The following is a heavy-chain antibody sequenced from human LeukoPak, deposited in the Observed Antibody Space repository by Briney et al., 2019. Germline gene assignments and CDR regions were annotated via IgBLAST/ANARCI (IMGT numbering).Heavy chain of an antibody. CDR2: IYHSGST. D-gene: IGHD4-17*01. V-gene: IGHV4-30-2*01. Sequence: SETLSLTCAVSGGSISSGGYSWRSIRQPPGKGVEWIGYIYHSGSTYYNPSLKSRVTISVDRSKNQLSLKLSSVTAADTAVYYCARAHDYGAFDIWGQGTMVTVSS. CDR3: ARAHDYGAFDI. J-gene: IGHJ3*02. CDR1: GGSISSGGYS.